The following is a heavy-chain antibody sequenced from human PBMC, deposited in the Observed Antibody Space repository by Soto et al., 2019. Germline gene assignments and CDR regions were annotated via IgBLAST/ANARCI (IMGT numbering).Heavy chain of an antibody. CDR3: AREYSGGYSYGFSYYYYYMDV. V-gene: IGHV1-18*01. Sequence: GASVKVSCKASGYTFTSYGIGWVRQAPGQGLEWMGWISAYNGNTNYAQKLQGRVTMTTDISTSTAYMELRSLRSDDTAVYYCAREYSGGYSYGFSYYYYYMDVWGKGTTVTVSS. CDR2: ISAYNGNT. D-gene: IGHD5-18*01. J-gene: IGHJ6*03. CDR1: GYTFTSYG.